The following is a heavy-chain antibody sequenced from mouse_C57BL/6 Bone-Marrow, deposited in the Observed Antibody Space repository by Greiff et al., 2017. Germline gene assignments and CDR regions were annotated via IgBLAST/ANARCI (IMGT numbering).Heavy chain of an antibody. Sequence: EVMLVESGGGLVQPKGSLKLSCAASGFSFNTYAMNWVRQAPGKGLEWVARIRSKSNNYATYYADSVKDRFTISRDDSESMLYLQMNNLKTEDTAMYYCVRQDYGFDYWGQGTTLTVSS. CDR2: IRSKSNNYAT. CDR1: GFSFNTYA. CDR3: VRQDYGFDY. V-gene: IGHV10-1*01. D-gene: IGHD1-1*01. J-gene: IGHJ2*01.